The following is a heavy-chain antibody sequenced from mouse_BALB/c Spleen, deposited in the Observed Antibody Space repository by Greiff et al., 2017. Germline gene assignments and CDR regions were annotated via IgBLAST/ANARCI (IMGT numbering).Heavy chain of an antibody. Sequence: DVHLVESGPSLVKPSQTLSLTCSVTGDSITSGYWNWIRKFPGNKLEYMGYISYSGSTYYNPSLKSRISITRDTSKNQYYLQLNSVTTEDTATYYCARRREIHYYGYDAMDYWGQGTSVTVSS. CDR2: ISYSGST. CDR1: GDSITSGY. V-gene: IGHV3-8*02. D-gene: IGHD1-2*01. CDR3: ARRREIHYYGYDAMDY. J-gene: IGHJ4*01.